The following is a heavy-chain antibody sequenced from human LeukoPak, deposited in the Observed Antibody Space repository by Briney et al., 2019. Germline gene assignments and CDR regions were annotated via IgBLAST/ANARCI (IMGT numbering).Heavy chain of an antibody. D-gene: IGHD2-15*01. CDR2: IHPGASDI. J-gene: IGHJ4*02. V-gene: IGHV5-51*01. CDR1: GYTFTRQW. CDR3: ARRGGGTDF. Sequence: GESLKISCKASGYTFTRQWIGWVRQVSGKGLEWVGLIHPGASDIRYSPSFEGRVTLSVDKSISTLHLQWPSLQASDTAMYCCARRGGGTDFWGQGTLVTVSS.